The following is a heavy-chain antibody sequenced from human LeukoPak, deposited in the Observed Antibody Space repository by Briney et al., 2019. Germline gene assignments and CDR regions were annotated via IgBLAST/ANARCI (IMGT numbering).Heavy chain of an antibody. D-gene: IGHD6-19*01. V-gene: IGHV3-30*18. Sequence: PGRSLRLSCAASGFTFSSYGMHWVRQAPGKGLEWVAVISYDGSNKYYADSVKGRFTISRDNSKNTLYLQMNSLRAEDTAVYYCAKDESGIAVANFDYWGQGTLVTVPS. J-gene: IGHJ4*02. CDR2: ISYDGSNK. CDR3: AKDESGIAVANFDY. CDR1: GFTFSSYG.